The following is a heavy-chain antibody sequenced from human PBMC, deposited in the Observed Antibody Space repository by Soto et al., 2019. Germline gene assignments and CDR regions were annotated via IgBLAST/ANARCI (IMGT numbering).Heavy chain of an antibody. V-gene: IGHV3-33*01. CDR3: TIDSAGTAFDT. Sequence: GGSLRLSCAASGFTFSNYGMHWVRQAPGKGLEWVAVIWYDGSNKYYADSVKGRFTISRDNSKNTLYLQMNSLRAEDTAVYYCTIDSAGTAFDTWGQGTLVTAPQ. J-gene: IGHJ4*02. CDR1: GFTFSNYG. CDR2: IWYDGSNK. D-gene: IGHD1-7*01.